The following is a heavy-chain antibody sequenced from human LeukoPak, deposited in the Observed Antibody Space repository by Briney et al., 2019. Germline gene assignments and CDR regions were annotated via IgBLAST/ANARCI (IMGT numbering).Heavy chain of an antibody. J-gene: IGHJ4*02. CDR2: ISSSSSYI. V-gene: IGHV3-21*01. CDR1: GFTFSSYA. Sequence: PGGSLRLSCAASGFTFSSYAMTWVRQASGKGLEWVSSISSSSSYICYADSVKGRFTISRDNAKNSLYLQMNSLRAEDTAVYYCARVSLHCTNGVCYDYWGQGTLVTVSS. D-gene: IGHD2-8*01. CDR3: ARVSLHCTNGVCYDY.